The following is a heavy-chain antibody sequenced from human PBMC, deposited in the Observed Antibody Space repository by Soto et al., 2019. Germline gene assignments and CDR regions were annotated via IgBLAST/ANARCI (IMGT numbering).Heavy chain of an antibody. D-gene: IGHD3-16*01. CDR2: ISPDGSGK. Sequence: GGSLRLSCAASGFTYGRAWMSWVGQAPGKGPEWVAYISPDGSGKDYEDSVKGRFTISRDNAKNSLNLQMNSLRAEDTAVYYYARSYVWGRGTLDTLSS. CDR3: ARSYV. V-gene: IGHV3-7*01. J-gene: IGHJ4*02. CDR1: GFTYGRAW.